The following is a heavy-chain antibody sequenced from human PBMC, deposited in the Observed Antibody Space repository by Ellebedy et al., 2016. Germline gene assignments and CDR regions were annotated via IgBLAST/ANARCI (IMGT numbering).Heavy chain of an antibody. CDR2: ISRTDDST. Sequence: GGSLRLSXTASGFTFSSYVMRWVRQAPGQGLQWVSGISRTDDSTYYADSVKGRFTISRDDPKNTLYLQMNNLRVEDTAVYYCAKDRDDDGDYVFDSWGQGTLVTVSS. CDR1: GFTFSSYV. V-gene: IGHV3-23*01. CDR3: AKDRDDDGDYVFDS. D-gene: IGHD4-17*01. J-gene: IGHJ4*02.